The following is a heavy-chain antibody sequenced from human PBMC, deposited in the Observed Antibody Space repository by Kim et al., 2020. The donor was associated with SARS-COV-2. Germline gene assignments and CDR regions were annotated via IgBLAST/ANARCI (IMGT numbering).Heavy chain of an antibody. CDR2: INEDGSVR. Sequence: GGSLRLSCAVSGFTFRNFWMHWVRQAPGKGLEWVANINEDGSVRQYVDSVKGRFTISRDNAKDSLYLQMNSLRAEDTALYYCVREFDYWGQGTLVTGSS. CDR3: VREFDY. V-gene: IGHV3-7*01. J-gene: IGHJ4*02. CDR1: GFTFRNFW.